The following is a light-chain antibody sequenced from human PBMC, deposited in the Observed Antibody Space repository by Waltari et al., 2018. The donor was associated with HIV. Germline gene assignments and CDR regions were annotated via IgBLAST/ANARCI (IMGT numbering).Light chain of an antibody. CDR3: SSYTISSTLV. CDR2: DVS. Sequence: QSALTQPASVSGSPGQSIPISCTGTCSDVGGYNYVSWYHHHPGKAPKLMFYDVSKQPSGVSNRVSGSKSGNTATLTISGLQAEDEADYYCSSYTISSTLVFGGGTKLTVL. V-gene: IGLV2-14*03. CDR1: CSDVGGYNY. J-gene: IGLJ2*01.